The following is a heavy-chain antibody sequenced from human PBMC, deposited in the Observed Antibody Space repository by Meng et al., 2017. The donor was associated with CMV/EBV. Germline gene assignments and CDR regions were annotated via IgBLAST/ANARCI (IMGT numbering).Heavy chain of an antibody. V-gene: IGHV1-69*10. CDR1: GGTFSSYA. CDR3: AREDTATTSNWFDP. J-gene: IGHJ5*02. D-gene: IGHD5-18*01. Sequence: SVKVSCKASGGTFSSYAISWVRQAPGQGLEWMGGIIPILGIANYAQKFQGRVTITADKSTSTAYMELSSLRSEDTAVYYCAREDTATTSNWFDPWGQGTLVTVSS. CDR2: IIPILGIA.